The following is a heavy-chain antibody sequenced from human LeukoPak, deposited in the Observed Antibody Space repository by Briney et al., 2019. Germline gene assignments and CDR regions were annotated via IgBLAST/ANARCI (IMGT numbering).Heavy chain of an antibody. D-gene: IGHD7-27*01. Sequence: GGSLRLSCAASGFTFSSYSMNWVRQAPGEGLEWVSYISSSSSTIYYADSVKGRFTISRDNAKNSLYLQMNSLRAEDTAVYYCARALGGMDVWGQGTTVTVSS. CDR2: ISSSSSTI. V-gene: IGHV3-48*01. J-gene: IGHJ6*02. CDR3: ARALGGMDV. CDR1: GFTFSSYS.